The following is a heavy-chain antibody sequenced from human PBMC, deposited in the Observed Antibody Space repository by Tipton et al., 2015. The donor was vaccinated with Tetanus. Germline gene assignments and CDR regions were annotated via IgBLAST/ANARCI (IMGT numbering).Heavy chain of an antibody. CDR3: ARGAIQPLDY. V-gene: IGHV3-48*02. D-gene: IGHD2-2*01. Sequence: SLRLSCAASGFSFRDYGMNWVRQAPGKGLEWVSYISYSSTSVYYVDSVKGRFVVSRDNAKNSLYLQMNTLRDDDTAVYYCARGAIQPLDYWGQGTLVTVSS. J-gene: IGHJ4*02. CDR2: ISYSSTSV. CDR1: GFSFRDYG.